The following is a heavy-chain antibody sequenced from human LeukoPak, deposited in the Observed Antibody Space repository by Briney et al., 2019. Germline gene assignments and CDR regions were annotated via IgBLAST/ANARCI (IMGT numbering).Heavy chain of an antibody. D-gene: IGHD3-10*01. CDR3: ARVLSGVTMVRGVIIISEDNWFDP. J-gene: IGHJ5*02. V-gene: IGHV1-18*01. CDR1: GYTFTSYG. Sequence: ASVKVSCKASGYTFTSYGISWVRQAPGQGLEWMGWISAYNGNTNYAQKLQGRVTMTTDTSTSTAYMELRSLRSDDTAVYYCARVLSGVTMVRGVIIISEDNWFDPWGQGTLVTVSS. CDR2: ISAYNGNT.